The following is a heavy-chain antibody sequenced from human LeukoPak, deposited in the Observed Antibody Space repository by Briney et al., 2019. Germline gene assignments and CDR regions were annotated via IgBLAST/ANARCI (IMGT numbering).Heavy chain of an antibody. D-gene: IGHD1-26*01. J-gene: IGHJ4*02. CDR3: ASSYSGSHPIDY. CDR2: IIPIFGTA. V-gene: IGHV1-69*01. Sequence: GSSVKVSCKASGGTFSSYAISWVRQAPGQGLEWMGGIIPIFGTANYAQKFQGRVTITADESTSTAHMELSSLRSEDTAVYYCASSYSGSHPIDYWGQGTLVTVSS. CDR1: GGTFSSYA.